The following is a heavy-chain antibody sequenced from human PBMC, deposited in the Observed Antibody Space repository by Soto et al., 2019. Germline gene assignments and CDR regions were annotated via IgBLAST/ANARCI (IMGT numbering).Heavy chain of an antibody. CDR3: ARTLYYYGSGSYPRFFDY. CDR2: IDWDDDK. CDR1: GFSLSTSGMC. V-gene: IGHV2-70*11. J-gene: IGHJ4*02. D-gene: IGHD3-10*01. Sequence: SGPTLVNPTQTLTLTCTFSGFSLSTSGMCVSWIRQPPGKALEWLARIDWDDDKYYSTSLKTRLTISKDTSKNQVVLTMTNMDPVDTATYYCARTLYYYGSGSYPRFFDYWGKGTLVTVSS.